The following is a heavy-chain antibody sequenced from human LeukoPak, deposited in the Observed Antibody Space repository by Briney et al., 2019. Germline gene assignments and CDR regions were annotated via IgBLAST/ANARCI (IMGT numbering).Heavy chain of an antibody. Sequence: GASVKVSCKASGYTFTSYAINWVRQAPGQGLEWMGWINTNTGNPTYAQGFTGRFVVSLDTSVSTAYLQISSLKAEDTAVYYCAKDLSQTVLGGALDIWGQGTMVTVSS. CDR2: INTNTGNP. J-gene: IGHJ3*02. V-gene: IGHV7-4-1*02. D-gene: IGHD2/OR15-2a*01. CDR1: GYTFTSYA. CDR3: AKDLSQTVLGGALDI.